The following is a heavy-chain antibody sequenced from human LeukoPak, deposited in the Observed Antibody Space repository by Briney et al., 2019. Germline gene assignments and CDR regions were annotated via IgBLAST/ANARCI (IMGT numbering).Heavy chain of an antibody. D-gene: IGHD6-13*01. J-gene: IGHJ4*02. V-gene: IGHV4-59*08. Sequence: SETLSLTCTVSGGSISSYYWSWIRQPPGKGLEWIAYIYYTGSTNYNPSLRSRVTISVDTSKNQFSLKLTPVTAADTAVYYCARHETSSSWTSSFDYWGQGTLVTVSS. CDR3: ARHETSSSWTSSFDY. CDR1: GGSISSYY. CDR2: IYYTGST.